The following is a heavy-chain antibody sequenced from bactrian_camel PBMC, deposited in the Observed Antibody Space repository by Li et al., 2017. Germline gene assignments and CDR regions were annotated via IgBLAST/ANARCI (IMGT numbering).Heavy chain of an antibody. CDR2: IDSGRGST. Sequence: VQLVESGGGLVQPGGSLRVSCEASGFTFSSYAMSWVRQAPGKGLEWVSTIDSGRGSTYYADSVKGRFTTSQDNAKNTVILQMNSLKPEDTAMYYCAADRVIYYGLGLPYWGQGTQVTVS. CDR3: AADRVIYYGLGLPY. V-gene: IGHV3S40*01. J-gene: IGHJ4*01. D-gene: IGHD5*01. CDR1: GFTFSSYA.